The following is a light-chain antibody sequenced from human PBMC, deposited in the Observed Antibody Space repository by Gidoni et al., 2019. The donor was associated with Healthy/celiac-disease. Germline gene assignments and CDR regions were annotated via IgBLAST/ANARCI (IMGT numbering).Light chain of an antibody. V-gene: IGLV3-19*01. J-gene: IGLJ1*01. CDR2: GKN. CDR3: NSRDSSGNPHYV. Sequence: SSELTQDPAVSVALGQTVRITCQGDSLRSYYASWYQQKPGQAPVLVIYGKNNRPSGIPERFSGSSSGNTASLTITGAQAEDEADYYCNSRDSSGNPHYVFGTGTKVTVL. CDR1: SLRSYY.